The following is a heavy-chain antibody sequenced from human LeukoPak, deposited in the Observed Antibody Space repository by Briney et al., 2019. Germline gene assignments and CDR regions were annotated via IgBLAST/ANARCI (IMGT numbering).Heavy chain of an antibody. CDR2: ISSSSSYT. V-gene: IGHV3-11*05. CDR1: GFHFSDYY. D-gene: IGHD1/OR15-1a*01. Sequence: GESLRLSCAASGFHFSDYYMSWVRQAPGKGLEWDSYISSSSSYTNYADSVKGRFTISRDNAKNSLYLQMNSLRAEDTAVYYCARDLTSTPLFVYWGQGTLVTVSS. CDR3: ARDLTSTPLFVY. J-gene: IGHJ4*02.